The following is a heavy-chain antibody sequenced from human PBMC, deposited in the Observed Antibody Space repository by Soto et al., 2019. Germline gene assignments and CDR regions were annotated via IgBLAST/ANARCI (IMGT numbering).Heavy chain of an antibody. V-gene: IGHV1-8*01. CDR2: MNPNSGNT. D-gene: IGHD6-13*01. CDR3: ARVGYSSSWYVRDYYYYMDV. CDR1: GYTFTSYD. J-gene: IGHJ6*03. Sequence: GASVKVSCKASGYTFTSYDINWVRQATGQGLEWMGWMNPNSGNTGYAQKFRGRVTMTRNTSISTAYMELSSLRSEDTAVYYCARVGYSSSWYVRDYYYYMDVWGKGTTVTVSS.